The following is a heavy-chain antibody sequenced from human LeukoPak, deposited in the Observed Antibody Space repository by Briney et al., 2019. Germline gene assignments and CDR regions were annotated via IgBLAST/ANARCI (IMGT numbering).Heavy chain of an antibody. CDR3: ARTYFGSGNTLVH. V-gene: IGHV3-74*01. J-gene: IGHJ4*02. CDR1: GFTFSSYW. D-gene: IGHD3-10*01. Sequence: GGSLRLSCAASGFTFSSYWMHWVRQAPGKGLVWVSRIKYDGSSTNYADSVKGRFTISRDNAKNSLYLQMNSLRAEDTAVYYCARTYFGSGNTLVHWGQGTLVTVSS. CDR2: IKYDGSST.